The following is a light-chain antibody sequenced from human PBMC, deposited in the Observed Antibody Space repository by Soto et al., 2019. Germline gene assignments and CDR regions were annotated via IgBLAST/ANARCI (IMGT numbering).Light chain of an antibody. V-gene: IGLV4-69*01. J-gene: IGLJ2*01. CDR1: SGHSSYA. Sequence: QSVLTQSPSASASLGASVKLTCTLSSGHSSYAIAWHQQQPEKGPRYLMKLNSDGSHSKGDGIPDRLSGSSSGAECYLTISSLQSEDEADYYCQTWGTGIGVFGGGTKLTVL. CDR2: LNSDGSH. CDR3: QTWGTGIGV.